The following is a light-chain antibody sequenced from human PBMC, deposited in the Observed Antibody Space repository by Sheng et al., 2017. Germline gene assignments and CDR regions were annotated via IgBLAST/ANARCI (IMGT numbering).Light chain of an antibody. Sequence: SYELTQPPSVSVAPGHTATITCGGNNIDGKRVHWYQQKPGQAPVVLLYDDGDRPSGVPERFSGSNSGNTAMLTINRVEVEDEAGYYCQVWDSTFTDHHVIFGGGTRLTVL. J-gene: IGLJ2*01. CDR3: QVWDSTFTDHHVI. CDR2: DDG. CDR1: NIDGKR. V-gene: IGLV3-21*02.